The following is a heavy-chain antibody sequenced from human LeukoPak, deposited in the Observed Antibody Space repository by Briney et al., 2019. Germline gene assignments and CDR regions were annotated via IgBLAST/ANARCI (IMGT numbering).Heavy chain of an antibody. Sequence: ASVKVSCKASGGTFSSYAISWVRQAPGQGLEWMGGIIPIFGTANYAQKFQGRVTITADESTSTAYMELSSLRSEDTAVYYCARDYYDILTGPKYFQHWGQGTLVTVSS. CDR2: IIPIFGTA. V-gene: IGHV1-69*13. J-gene: IGHJ1*01. CDR1: GGTFSSYA. CDR3: ARDYYDILTGPKYFQH. D-gene: IGHD3-9*01.